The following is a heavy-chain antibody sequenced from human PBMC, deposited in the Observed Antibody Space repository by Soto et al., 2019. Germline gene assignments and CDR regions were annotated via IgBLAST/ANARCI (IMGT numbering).Heavy chain of an antibody. CDR2: ISYDGSNK. CDR3: ARDLIRFLEWLSHYYYYGMDV. D-gene: IGHD3-3*01. J-gene: IGHJ6*02. V-gene: IGHV3-30-3*01. CDR1: GFTFSSYA. Sequence: PGGSLRLSCAASGFTFSSYAMHWVRQAQGKGLEWVAVISYDGSNKYYADSVKGRFTISRDNSKNTLYLQMNSLRAEDTAVYYCARDLIRFLEWLSHYYYYGMDVWGQGTTVTVSS.